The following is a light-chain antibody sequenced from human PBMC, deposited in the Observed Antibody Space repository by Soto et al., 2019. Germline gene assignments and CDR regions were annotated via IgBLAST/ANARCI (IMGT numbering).Light chain of an antibody. CDR1: QSVSSSY. CDR3: QQYGSSPFT. Sequence: ESVLTQSPGTLSMSPGERATLSCRASQSVSSSYSAWYQQKPGQAPRLLIYGASRRATGIPDRFSGSGSGTDFTLTISRLEPEDFAVYYCQQYGSSPFTFGPGTKVEI. V-gene: IGKV3-20*01. J-gene: IGKJ3*01. CDR2: GAS.